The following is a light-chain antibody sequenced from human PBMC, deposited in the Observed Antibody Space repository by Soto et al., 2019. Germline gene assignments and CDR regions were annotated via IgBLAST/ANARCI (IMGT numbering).Light chain of an antibody. V-gene: IGKV3-11*01. CDR2: DAS. J-gene: IGKJ3*01. Sequence: EIVLTQSPDTLSLSPGERATLSCRASQSVGSYLDWYQQKPGHTPRLLIYDASNRATGIPARFIGSGSGSDYARTISSLEPENFAVYSCHQRYNWPISFGPGTKVDIK. CDR1: QSVGSY. CDR3: HQRYNWPIS.